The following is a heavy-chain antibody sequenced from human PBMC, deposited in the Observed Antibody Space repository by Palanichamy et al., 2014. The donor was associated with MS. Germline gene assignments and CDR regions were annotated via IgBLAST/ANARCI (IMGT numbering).Heavy chain of an antibody. CDR1: GFSLSSSGMC. J-gene: IGHJ4*02. CDR3: AGMMVGGYFDY. Sequence: QVTLRESGPALVKPTQTLTLTCTFSGFSLSSSGMCVSWIRQPPGKALEWLARIDWDDEKYYNTSLKTRLIISKDTSKNQAVLTMTNMDPVDTATFYCAGMMVGGYFDYWGQGTLVTVSS. D-gene: IGHD2-15*01. CDR2: IDWDDEK. V-gene: IGHV2-70*15.